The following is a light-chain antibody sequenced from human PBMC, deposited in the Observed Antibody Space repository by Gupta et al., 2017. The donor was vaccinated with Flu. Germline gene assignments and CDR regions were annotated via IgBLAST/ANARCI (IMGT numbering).Light chain of an antibody. CDR3: QVWDSSSDHPGYV. V-gene: IGLV3-21*02. CDR1: NMGSKR. CDR2: DDS. J-gene: IGLJ1*01. Sequence: SYVLPPPPSVSLAPGQTARITCGGNNMGSKRVHWYQQKPGQAPVLVVYDDSDRPSGIPERFSGSNSGNTATLTISRVEAGDEADYYCQVWDSSSDHPGYVFGTGTKVTVL.